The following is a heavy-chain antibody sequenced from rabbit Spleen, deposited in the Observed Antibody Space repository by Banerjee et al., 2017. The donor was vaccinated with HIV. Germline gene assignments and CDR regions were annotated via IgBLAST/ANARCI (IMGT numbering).Heavy chain of an antibody. V-gene: IGHV1S45*01. Sequence: QQQLEESGGGLVKPGGTLTLTCKASGFTLSSYWMCWVRQAPGKGLVWIACIDAGSSAFTYYASWAKGRFTISKTSSTTVTLEMTSLTVADTATYFCARFYAGYGDFGYAAMWGQGTLVTVS. D-gene: IGHD7-1*01. CDR1: GFTLSSYW. CDR2: IDAGSSAFT. J-gene: IGHJ3*01. CDR3: ARFYAGYGDFGYAAM.